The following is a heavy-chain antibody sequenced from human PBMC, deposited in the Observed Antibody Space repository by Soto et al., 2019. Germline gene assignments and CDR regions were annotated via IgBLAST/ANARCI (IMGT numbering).Heavy chain of an antibody. J-gene: IGHJ4*02. D-gene: IGHD3-3*01. CDR3: ASTIFGVEDFDY. Sequence: SETLSLTCTVSGGSISSGDYYWSWIRQPPGKGLEWIGYIYYSGSTYYNPSLKSRVTISVDTSKNQFSLKLSSVTAADTAVYYCASTIFGVEDFDYWGQGTLVTVSS. V-gene: IGHV4-30-4*01. CDR2: IYYSGST. CDR1: GGSISSGDYY.